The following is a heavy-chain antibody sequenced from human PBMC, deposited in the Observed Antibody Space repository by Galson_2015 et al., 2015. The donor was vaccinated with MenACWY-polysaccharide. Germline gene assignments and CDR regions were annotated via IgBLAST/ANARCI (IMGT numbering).Heavy chain of an antibody. J-gene: IGHJ5*02. CDR1: GFTFTSYA. D-gene: IGHD3-3*01. V-gene: IGHV3-23*01. CDR3: AKASTYFWSVAGRFDH. Sequence: SLRLSCAASGFTFTSYAMSWVRQAPGKGLEWVAAIRSSGANTYHADSVKGRFTISRDNSKNKLYLQMNSLRAEDTAVYYCAKASTYFWSVAGRFDHWGQGTLVTVSS. CDR2: IRSSGANT.